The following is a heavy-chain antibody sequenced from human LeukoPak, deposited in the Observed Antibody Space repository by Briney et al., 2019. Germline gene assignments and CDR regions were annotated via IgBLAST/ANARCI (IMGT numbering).Heavy chain of an antibody. Sequence: ASVKVSCKASGYIFTGHYMHWVRQAPGQGLQWMGWINPSSGAANYAQKFQGRVTMTRDTSISTAYMDLSRLKYDDTAVNYCARASTELMWELLHYWGQGTLVTVSS. CDR3: ARASTELMWELLHY. V-gene: IGHV1-2*02. CDR1: GYIFTGHY. CDR2: INPSSGAA. D-gene: IGHD1-26*01. J-gene: IGHJ4*02.